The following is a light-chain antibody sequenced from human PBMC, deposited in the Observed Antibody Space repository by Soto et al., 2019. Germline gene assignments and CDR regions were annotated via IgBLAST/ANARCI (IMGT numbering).Light chain of an antibody. J-gene: IGKJ5*01. V-gene: IGKV3-11*01. Sequence: EIVLTQSPATLSLSPGERATLSCRASQSVSNYLAWYQQKPGQAPRLLIYDASNRATGIPARFTGSGSGTDFTLTISSLEPEDFAVYYCQQRSNWPAITFGQGTRLEIK. CDR3: QQRSNWPAIT. CDR1: QSVSNY. CDR2: DAS.